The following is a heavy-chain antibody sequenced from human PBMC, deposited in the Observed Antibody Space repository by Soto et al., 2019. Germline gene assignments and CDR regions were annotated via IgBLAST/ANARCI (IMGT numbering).Heavy chain of an antibody. Sequence: GGSLRLSCAASGFTLGSYWMHWVRQVPGKGLAWVSRINSDGSSTSYADSVKGRFTISKDNAKNTLYLQMSSLRVEDTTVYYCARGQGGYSSSWHDSWGQGTLVTVSS. CDR1: GFTLGSYW. J-gene: IGHJ5*01. CDR2: INSDGSST. D-gene: IGHD6-13*01. V-gene: IGHV3-74*01. CDR3: ARGQGGYSSSWHDS.